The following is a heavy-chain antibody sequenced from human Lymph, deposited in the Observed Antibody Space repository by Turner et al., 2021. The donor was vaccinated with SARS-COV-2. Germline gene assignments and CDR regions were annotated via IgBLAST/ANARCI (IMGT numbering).Heavy chain of an antibody. Sequence: EVQLLESGGGLVQPGGSLRLSFAASGLTFSSYAMRWVRQAPGKGLEWVSTISGSGVSTYYADSVKGRFTISRDNSKNTLYLQMNSLRAEDTAVYYCAKNEMAMIVVVITLFDYWGQGTLVTVSS. CDR1: GLTFSSYA. J-gene: IGHJ4*02. CDR2: ISGSGVST. D-gene: IGHD3-22*01. V-gene: IGHV3-23*01. CDR3: AKNEMAMIVVVITLFDY.